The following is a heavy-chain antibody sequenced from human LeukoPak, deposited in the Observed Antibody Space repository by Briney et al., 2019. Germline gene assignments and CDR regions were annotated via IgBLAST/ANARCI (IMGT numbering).Heavy chain of an antibody. CDR1: GFTFSDYY. V-gene: IGHV3-11*05. Sequence: GGSLRLSCVASGFTFSDYYMSWVRQAPGKGLQYVSYISSSGTYANYANSVKGRFTNSRDNAKNSLYLQMTSLRADDTAVYYCARGGYDILTGTSFFDPWGQGTLVTVSS. CDR3: ARGGYDILTGTSFFDP. CDR2: ISSSGTYA. J-gene: IGHJ5*02. D-gene: IGHD3-9*01.